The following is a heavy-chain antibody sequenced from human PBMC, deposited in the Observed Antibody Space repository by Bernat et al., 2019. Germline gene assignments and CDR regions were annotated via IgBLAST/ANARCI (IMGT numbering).Heavy chain of an antibody. D-gene: IGHD2-2*02. V-gene: IGHV4-31*01. CDR1: GGSISSGGYY. CDR3: AGGCRSSGTSCYNGGDD. Sequence: QVQLQESGPGLVKPSQTLSLTCTVSGGSISSGGYYWSWIRQHPGKGLVWIGYTYSSGSTYYNPSLKSLVSISLDTAKNHFSLQLTSVTAADTAVYYCAGGCRSSGTSCYNGGDDWGQGTLVTVSS. CDR2: TYSSGST. J-gene: IGHJ4*02.